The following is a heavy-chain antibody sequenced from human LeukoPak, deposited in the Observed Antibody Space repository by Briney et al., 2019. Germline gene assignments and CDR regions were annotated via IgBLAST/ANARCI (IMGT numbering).Heavy chain of an antibody. V-gene: IGHV3-23*01. CDR2: SSGSGDRR. CDR1: GINFNTYV. CDR3: AKGQGCDDGCYMFEH. D-gene: IGHD2-21*02. J-gene: IGHJ4*02. Sequence: GGSLRLSCVDSGINFNTYVMNWVRQAPGKGLEWVASSSGSGDRRYYAESVKGRFTISRDNSNNTLFLQMDSLRVEDTAVYYCAKGQGCDDGCYMFEHWGQGILVTVSS.